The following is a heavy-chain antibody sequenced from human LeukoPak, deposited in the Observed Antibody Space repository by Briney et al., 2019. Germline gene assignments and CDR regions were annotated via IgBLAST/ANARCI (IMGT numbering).Heavy chain of an antibody. D-gene: IGHD1-20*01. V-gene: IGHV4-4*07. CDR3: ARNDDSITGTPRLSEYYYYYMDV. CDR1: GGSISSYY. CDR2: IYTSGST. Sequence: PSETLSLTCTVSGGSISSYYWSWIRQPAGKGLEWIGRIYTSGSTNYNPSLKSRVTMSVDTSKNQFSLKLSSVTAADTAVYYCARNDDSITGTPRLSEYYYYYMDVWGKGTTVTVSS. J-gene: IGHJ6*03.